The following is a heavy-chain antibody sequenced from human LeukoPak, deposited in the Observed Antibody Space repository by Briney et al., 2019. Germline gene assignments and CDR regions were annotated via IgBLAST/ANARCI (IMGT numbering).Heavy chain of an antibody. CDR1: GGSISSYY. D-gene: IGHD6-19*01. J-gene: IGHJ4*02. V-gene: IGHV4-4*07. CDR2: IYTSGST. Sequence: SETLSLTCTVSGGSISSYYWSWIRQPAGKGLEWIGRIYTSGSTNYNPSLKSRVTMSVDTSKSQFSLKLSSVTAADTAVYYCARGSQWLSALDYWGQGTLVTVSS. CDR3: ARGSQWLSALDY.